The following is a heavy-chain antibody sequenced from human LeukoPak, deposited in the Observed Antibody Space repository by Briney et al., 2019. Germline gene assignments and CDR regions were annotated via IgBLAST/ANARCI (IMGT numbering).Heavy chain of an antibody. CDR2: IYSAGST. CDR3: ARNQQLGGHSYYYYGMDV. Sequence: GGPLRLSCAVSGVTVSSNYMSWVRQAPGRGLEWVSVIYSAGSTYYADSVKGRFTISRDNSKNTLYLQMNSLRADDTAIYYCARNQQLGGHSYYYYGMDVWGQGTTVTVSS. CDR1: GVTVSSNY. V-gene: IGHV3-53*01. D-gene: IGHD3-16*01. J-gene: IGHJ6*02.